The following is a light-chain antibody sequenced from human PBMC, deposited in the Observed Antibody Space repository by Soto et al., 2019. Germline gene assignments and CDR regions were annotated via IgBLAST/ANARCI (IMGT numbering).Light chain of an antibody. Sequence: QSVLTQSPSASASLGASVKLTCTLSSGHSSYAIAWHQQQPEKGPRYLMKLNSDGSHSRGAGIPDRFSGSSSGAERYLTISSLQSEDEADYYCQTWGSGIRVVFGGGTKLTVL. CDR3: QTWGSGIRVV. V-gene: IGLV4-69*01. CDR2: LNSDGSH. CDR1: SGHSSYA. J-gene: IGLJ2*01.